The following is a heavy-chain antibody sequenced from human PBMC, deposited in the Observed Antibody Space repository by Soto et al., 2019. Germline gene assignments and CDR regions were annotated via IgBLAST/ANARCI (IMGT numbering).Heavy chain of an antibody. J-gene: IGHJ6*03. CDR2: IYPGDSDT. CDR3: ARHLFFYVRDNYYYYYMDV. CDR1: GYSLTSYW. D-gene: IGHD3-10*02. Sequence: GEALKISCKGSGYSLTSYWIGWVRQLPGKGLEWMGIIYPGDSDTRYSPSFQGQVTISADKSISTAYLQWSSLKASDTAMYYCARHLFFYVRDNYYYYYMDVWGKGTTVTVSS. V-gene: IGHV5-51*01.